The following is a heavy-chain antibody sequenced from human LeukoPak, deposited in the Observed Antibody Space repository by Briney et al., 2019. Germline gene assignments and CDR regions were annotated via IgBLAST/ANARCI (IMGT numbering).Heavy chain of an antibody. Sequence: SETLSLTCTVSGGSISIYYWSWIRQPPGKGLEWIGYIYYSGSTNYNPSLKSRVTISVDTSKNQFSLKLSSVTAADTAVYYCARIYDYGDYGWFDPWGQGTLVTVSS. D-gene: IGHD4-17*01. CDR2: IYYSGST. CDR3: ARIYDYGDYGWFDP. J-gene: IGHJ5*02. V-gene: IGHV4-59*01. CDR1: GGSISIYY.